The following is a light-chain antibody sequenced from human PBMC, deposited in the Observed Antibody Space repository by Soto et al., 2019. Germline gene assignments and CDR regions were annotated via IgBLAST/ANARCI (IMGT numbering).Light chain of an antibody. CDR3: CSYSNCITPAYV. Sequence: QSVLTQPASVSGAPGQSITISCPGNGFEGGDHDSVSWYQQHPGKAPKLLIYDVTNRPSGVSNRFSGSQSGNTASLNIAGLQAEDEADYYCCSYSNCITPAYVFGTGTKVTVL. J-gene: IGLJ1*01. CDR2: DVT. V-gene: IGLV2-14*01. CDR1: GFEGGDHDS.